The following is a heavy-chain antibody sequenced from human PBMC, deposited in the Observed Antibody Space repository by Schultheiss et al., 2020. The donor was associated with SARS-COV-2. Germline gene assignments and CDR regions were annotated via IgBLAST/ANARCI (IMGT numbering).Heavy chain of an antibody. D-gene: IGHD3-22*01. V-gene: IGHV3-9*01. CDR2: ISWNSGSI. CDR3: AKGHLFYDRPNFDY. CDR1: GFTFDDYA. J-gene: IGHJ4*02. Sequence: GGSLRLSCAASGFTFDDYAMHWVRQAPGKGLEWVSGISWNSGSIGYADSVKGRFTISRDNAKNSLYLEMNSVRAEDTAVYYCAKGHLFYDRPNFDYWGQGTLVTVSS.